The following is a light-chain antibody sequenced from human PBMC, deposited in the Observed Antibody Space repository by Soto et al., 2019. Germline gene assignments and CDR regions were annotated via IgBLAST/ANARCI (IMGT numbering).Light chain of an antibody. CDR3: QQYVSSPVT. CDR1: QSVSSSS. CDR2: VAS. J-gene: IGKJ1*01. Sequence: EIVLTQSPGTLSLSPGERATLSCRASQSVSSSSLAWYQQRPGQAPKLLIYVASSRATGIPDRFSGSGSGTDFTLTISRLEPEDFAVYYCQQYVSSPVTFGQGTK. V-gene: IGKV3-20*01.